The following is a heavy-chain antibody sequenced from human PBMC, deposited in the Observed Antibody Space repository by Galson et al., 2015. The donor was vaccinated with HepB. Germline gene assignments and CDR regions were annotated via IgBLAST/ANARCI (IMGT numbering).Heavy chain of an antibody. J-gene: IGHJ4*02. Sequence: PALVKPTQTLTLTCTFSGFSFSFSGVGVGWIRQPPGKALEWLALIYWDDDKHYSPSLQSRLTITKDTSKNQVVLTMTNVDPVDTATYYCAHTFISTAYYGTFDYWGQGALVTVSS. CDR3: AHTFISTAYYGTFDY. V-gene: IGHV2-5*02. CDR1: GFSFSFSGVG. D-gene: IGHD3-22*01. CDR2: IYWDDDK.